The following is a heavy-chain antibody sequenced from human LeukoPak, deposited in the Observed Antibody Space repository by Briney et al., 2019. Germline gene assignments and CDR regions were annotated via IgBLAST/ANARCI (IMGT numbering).Heavy chain of an antibody. J-gene: IGHJ3*02. CDR2: INTDGSST. CDR3: ARDPPSYYDSSGYAFDI. Sequence: PGGSLRLSCAASGFTFSSYWMHWVRQAPGKGLVWVSRINTDGSSTSYADSVKGRFTISRDNAKNSLYLQMNSLRAEDTAVYYCARDPPSYYDSSGYAFDIWGQGTMVTVSS. D-gene: IGHD3-22*01. V-gene: IGHV3-74*01. CDR1: GFTFSSYW.